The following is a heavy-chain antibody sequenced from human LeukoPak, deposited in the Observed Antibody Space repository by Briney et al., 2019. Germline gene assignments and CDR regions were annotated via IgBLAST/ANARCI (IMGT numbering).Heavy chain of an antibody. D-gene: IGHD3-10*01. CDR3: ARLSGAYFDY. CDR2: ISYDGSNT. Sequence: GGSLRLSCAASGFTFSSYGMHWVRQAPGKGLEWVAVISYDGSNTYYADSVKGRFTISRDNAKNSLFLQMNSLRDEDSAVYYCARLSGAYFDYWGQGTLVTVSS. CDR1: GFTFSSYG. V-gene: IGHV3-30*03. J-gene: IGHJ4*02.